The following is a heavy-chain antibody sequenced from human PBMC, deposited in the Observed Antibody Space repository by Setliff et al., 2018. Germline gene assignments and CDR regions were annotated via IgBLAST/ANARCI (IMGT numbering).Heavy chain of an antibody. CDR3: ARGRRDGYKAGFDP. J-gene: IGHJ5*02. V-gene: IGHV5-51*01. Sequence: PGESLKISCEGSGYSFTSHWIGWVRQMPGKGLEWMGIIYPRDSDTRYSPSFQGQVTISADKSSSTAYLQWSSLKASDTAIYYCARGRRDGYKAGFDPWGQGTLVTVSS. CDR2: IYPRDSDT. CDR1: GYSFTSHW. D-gene: IGHD5-12*01.